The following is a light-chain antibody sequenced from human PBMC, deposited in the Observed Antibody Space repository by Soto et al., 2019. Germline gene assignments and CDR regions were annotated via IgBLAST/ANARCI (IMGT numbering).Light chain of an antibody. CDR2: STS. J-gene: IGKJ4*01. V-gene: IGKV3-20*01. CDR3: QQYGGSVT. CDR1: QSVNNNY. Sequence: EIVLTQSPGTLSLFPGERATLSCRASQSVNNNYLGWYQQKPGQAPWLLIYSTSRRSRGIPDRFSGSGSGTDFTLTISRLEPEDFAVYYCQQYGGSVTFGGGTKVEIK.